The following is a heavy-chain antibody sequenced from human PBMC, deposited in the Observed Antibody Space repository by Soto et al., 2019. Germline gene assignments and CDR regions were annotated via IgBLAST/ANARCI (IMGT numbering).Heavy chain of an antibody. D-gene: IGHD2-2*01. J-gene: IGHJ6*02. CDR3: VKEGRSSSTSCSRCYGLDV. CDR1: GFTFSTYG. Sequence: PGGSLRLSCAASGFTFSTYGMHWVRQAPGKGLEWVAALSHDETNKYYADSVKGRFTISRDNSKNTLYLEMFSLRAEDTAVYYCVKEGRSSSTSCSRCYGLDVWGQGTTVTVSS. V-gene: IGHV3-30*18. CDR2: LSHDETNK.